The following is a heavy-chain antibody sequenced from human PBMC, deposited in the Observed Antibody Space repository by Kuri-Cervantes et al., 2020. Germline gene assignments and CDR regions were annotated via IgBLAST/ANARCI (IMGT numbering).Heavy chain of an antibody. J-gene: IGHJ6*02. Sequence: GGSLRLSCAASGFTVSSNYMSWVRQAPGKGLEWVSVIYSGGSTYYADSVKGRFTISRDNAKNPLYLQMNSLRAEDTAVYYCARDVADRSWYLGYYYYGMDVWGQGTTVTVSS. D-gene: IGHD6-13*01. CDR1: GFTVSSNY. V-gene: IGHV3-53*01. CDR3: ARDVADRSWYLGYYYYGMDV. CDR2: IYSGGST.